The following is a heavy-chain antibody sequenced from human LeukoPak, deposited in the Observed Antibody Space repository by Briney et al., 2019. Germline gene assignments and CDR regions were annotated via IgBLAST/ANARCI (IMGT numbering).Heavy chain of an antibody. Sequence: ASVKVSCKASGYTFTSYGISWVRQAPGQGLEWMGWISAYNGNTNYTQKLQGRVTMTTDTSTSTAYMELRSLRSDDTAVYYCARTIYCSSTSCSGRWFDPWGQGTLVTVSS. CDR3: ARTIYCSSTSCSGRWFDP. J-gene: IGHJ5*02. CDR1: GYTFTSYG. CDR2: ISAYNGNT. D-gene: IGHD2-2*01. V-gene: IGHV1-18*01.